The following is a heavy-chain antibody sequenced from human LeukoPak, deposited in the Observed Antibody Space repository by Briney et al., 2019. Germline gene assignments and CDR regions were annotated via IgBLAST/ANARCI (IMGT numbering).Heavy chain of an antibody. Sequence: GGSLRLSCVVSGFSFSDYYMSWIRQAPGKGLECIAYISNSGSNKYYTNSVEGRFTISRDNAKNSLHLQMNSLRAEDTALYYCASGTDFDYWGQGTLVTVSS. V-gene: IGHV3-11*01. D-gene: IGHD1-14*01. J-gene: IGHJ4*02. CDR2: ISNSGSNK. CDR3: ASGTDFDY. CDR1: GFSFSDYY.